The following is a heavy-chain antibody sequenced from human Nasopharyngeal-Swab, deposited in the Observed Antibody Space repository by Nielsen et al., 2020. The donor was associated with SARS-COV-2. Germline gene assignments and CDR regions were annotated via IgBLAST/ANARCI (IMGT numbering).Heavy chain of an antibody. J-gene: IGHJ6*02. V-gene: IGHV3-74*03. CDR1: AYNFRDYW. D-gene: IGHD6-19*01. CDR3: AKGGWLGNYYYYGMDV. CDR2: IKSDGISI. Sequence: GESLKISCVASAYNFRDYWMHWFRQAPGKGLVWVSRIKSDGISITYADSVKGRFTISRDNAKNSLYLQMNSLRAEDTALYYCAKGGWLGNYYYYGMDVWGQGTTVTVSS.